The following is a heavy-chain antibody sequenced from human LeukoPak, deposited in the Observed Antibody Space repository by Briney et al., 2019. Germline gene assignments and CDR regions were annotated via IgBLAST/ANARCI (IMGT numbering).Heavy chain of an antibody. J-gene: IGHJ4*02. V-gene: IGHV1-69*05. Sequence: GASVEVSCKASGGTFSSYAISWVRQAPGQGLEWMGGIIPIFGTANYAQKFQGSVTITTDESTSTAYMALSSLRSEDTAVYYCARDSSGWYGGQGYWGQGTLVTVSS. D-gene: IGHD6-19*01. CDR1: GGTFSSYA. CDR3: ARDSSGWYGGQGY. CDR2: IIPIFGTA.